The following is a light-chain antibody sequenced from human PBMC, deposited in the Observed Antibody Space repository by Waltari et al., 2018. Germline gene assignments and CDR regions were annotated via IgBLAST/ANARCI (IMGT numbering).Light chain of an antibody. CDR2: EVS. CDR1: SSDVGNYNL. CDR3: CSYAGSGSSVV. Sequence: QSALTQPASVSGSPGQSITISCTGTSSDVGNYNLVSWYQQHPGKAPKLIIYEVSQRPSGVFNRFLGSKSGTTASLTISGLQAEDEADFYCCSYAGSGSSVVFGGGTKLTVL. J-gene: IGLJ2*01. V-gene: IGLV2-23*02.